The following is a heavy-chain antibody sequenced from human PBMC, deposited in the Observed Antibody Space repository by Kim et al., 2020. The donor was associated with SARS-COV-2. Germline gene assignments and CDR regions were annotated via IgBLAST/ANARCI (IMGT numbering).Heavy chain of an antibody. Sequence: GGSLRLSCAASGFTFSSYWMHWVRQVPGKGLVWVSRIYSDGSSTNYADSVKGRFTVSRDNAKNTLYLQMNSLRAEDTAVCYCTRGGSTYADYWGQGILVTVSS. CDR2: IYSDGSST. CDR1: GFTFSSYW. CDR3: TRGGSTYADY. D-gene: IGHD3-16*01. V-gene: IGHV3-74*01. J-gene: IGHJ4*02.